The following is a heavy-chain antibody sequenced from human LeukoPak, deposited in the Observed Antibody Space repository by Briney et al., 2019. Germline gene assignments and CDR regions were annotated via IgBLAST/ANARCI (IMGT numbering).Heavy chain of an antibody. Sequence: GGSLRLSCAASGFTFSSYAMSWVRQAPGKGLEWVSAISGSGDSADYADSVKGRFTISRDNSKNTLYLQVNSLRAEDTAVYYFAKDEIGSAVFYFYYWGQGHLIPVSS. CDR1: GFTFSSYA. D-gene: IGHD2-15*01. V-gene: IGHV3-23*01. CDR3: AKDEIGSAVFYFYY. J-gene: IGHJ4*02. CDR2: ISGSGDSA.